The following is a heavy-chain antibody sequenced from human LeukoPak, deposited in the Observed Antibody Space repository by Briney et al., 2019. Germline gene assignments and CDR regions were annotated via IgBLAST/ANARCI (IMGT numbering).Heavy chain of an antibody. J-gene: IGHJ4*02. CDR2: MNPNSGNT. CDR3: AIRGYSYGHQISVGYYFDY. Sequence: ASVKVSCKASGYTFTSYDINWLRQATGQGLEWMGWMNPNSGNTGYAQKFQGRVTITRNTSISTAYMELSSLRSEDTAVYYCAIRGYSYGHQISVGYYFDYWGQGTLVTVSS. CDR1: GYTFTSYD. D-gene: IGHD5-18*01. V-gene: IGHV1-8*03.